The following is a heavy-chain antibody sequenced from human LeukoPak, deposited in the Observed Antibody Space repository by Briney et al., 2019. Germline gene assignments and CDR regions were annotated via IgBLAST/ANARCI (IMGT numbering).Heavy chain of an antibody. CDR1: GFTFSTYS. D-gene: IGHD3-22*01. CDR3: ARDRGADYYYDSSAYDYPYYFDY. J-gene: IGHJ4*02. Sequence: GGSLRLSCAASGFTFSTYSMNWVRQAPGKGLEWISYISSTSSTIYYADFVKGRFTISRDNAKDSLYLQMNSLRNEDTAVYYCARDRGADYYYDSSAYDYPYYFDYWGQGTLVTVSS. CDR2: ISSTSSTI. V-gene: IGHV3-48*02.